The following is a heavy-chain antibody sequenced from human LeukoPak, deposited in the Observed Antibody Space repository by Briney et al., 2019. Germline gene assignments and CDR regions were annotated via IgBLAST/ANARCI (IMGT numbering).Heavy chain of an antibody. J-gene: IGHJ4*02. V-gene: IGHV3-30*02. Sequence: GGSMRLASAADGFTFSSYGMHWVRQAPGKGLEWVAFIRYDGSNKYYADSVKGRFTISRDNSKNTLYLQMNSQRAEDTAVYYCAVRLLEPYYFDYWGQGTLVTVSS. CDR2: IRYDGSNK. CDR1: GFTFSSYG. D-gene: IGHD3-3*01. CDR3: AVRLLEPYYFDY.